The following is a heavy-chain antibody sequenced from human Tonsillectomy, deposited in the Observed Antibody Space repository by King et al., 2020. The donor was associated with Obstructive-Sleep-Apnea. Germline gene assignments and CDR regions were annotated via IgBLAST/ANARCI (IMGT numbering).Heavy chain of an antibody. CDR1: GFPFSSYV. J-gene: IGHJ3*02. CDR2: SSYDGSYQ. Sequence: VQLVESGGGVVQPGGSLRLSCAASGFPFSSYVMNWVRQAPGKGLEWGVVSSYDGSYQFFADSVKGRFTISRDNSKNTLYLQMNGLRAEDTAVYDCARESSSGYYSALDIWGQGTVVIVSS. CDR3: ARESSSGYYSALDI. D-gene: IGHD3-22*01. V-gene: IGHV3-30*04.